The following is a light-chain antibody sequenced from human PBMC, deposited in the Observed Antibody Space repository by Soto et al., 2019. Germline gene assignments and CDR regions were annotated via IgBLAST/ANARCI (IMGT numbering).Light chain of an antibody. V-gene: IGKV1-6*01. J-gene: IGKJ1*01. CDR1: QDIRNT. CDR2: AAS. Sequence: AIQMTQSPSSPSASVGDRVAISCRASQDIRNTLAWYQQKPGEAPKLLIFAASNLQSGVPSRFSGSGSVTDFTLAITGLQTEDFETYYCLQYYNFSWTFGQGTKVDIK. CDR3: LQYYNFSWT.